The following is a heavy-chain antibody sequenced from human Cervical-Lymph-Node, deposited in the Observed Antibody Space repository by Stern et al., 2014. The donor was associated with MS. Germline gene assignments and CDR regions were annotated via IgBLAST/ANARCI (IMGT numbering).Heavy chain of an antibody. CDR2: IYWDDDK. Sequence: QVTLKESGPTLVKPTQTLTLTCTFSGFSVSTNGVGVGWIRQPPGKALEWLALIYWDDDKRYSPSLKSRLTITKDTSKNQVVLSMTNMDPVDTATYYCARRNYLDSSGPLNFDYWGQGALVTVSS. V-gene: IGHV2-5*02. J-gene: IGHJ4*02. D-gene: IGHD3-22*01. CDR1: GFSVSTNGVG. CDR3: ARRNYLDSSGPLNFDY.